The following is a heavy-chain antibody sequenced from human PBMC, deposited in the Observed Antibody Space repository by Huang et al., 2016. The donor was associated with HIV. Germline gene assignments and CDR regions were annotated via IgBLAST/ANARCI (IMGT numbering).Heavy chain of an antibody. CDR1: GFTFTTYG. V-gene: IGHV3-30*02. CDR3: VRPGNCTNGVCYTKHFDY. D-gene: IGHD2-8*01. Sequence: QVQLVESGGDVVQPGGSLRLSCAASGFTFTTYGMHWVRQGPGKGLEGVAVIRSDGSNKYYADSVKGRFTISRDNSKNTLYLQMNSLRAEDTAVYYCVRPGNCTNGVCYTKHFDYWGQGTLVTVSS. CDR2: IRSDGSNK. J-gene: IGHJ4*02.